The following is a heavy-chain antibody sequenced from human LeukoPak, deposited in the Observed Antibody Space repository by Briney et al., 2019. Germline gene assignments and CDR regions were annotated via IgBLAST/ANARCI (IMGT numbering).Heavy chain of an antibody. CDR3: ARYCSGGSCYPETYYYYGMDV. CDR2: IIPIFGTA. D-gene: IGHD2-15*01. J-gene: IGHJ6*02. V-gene: IGHV1-69*13. CDR1: GGTFSSYA. Sequence: SVKVSCKASGGTFSSYAISWVRQAPGQGLEWMGVIIPIFGTANYAQKFQGRVTITADESTSTAYMELSRLRSEDTVVYYCARYCSGGSCYPETYYYYGMDVWGQGTTVTVSS.